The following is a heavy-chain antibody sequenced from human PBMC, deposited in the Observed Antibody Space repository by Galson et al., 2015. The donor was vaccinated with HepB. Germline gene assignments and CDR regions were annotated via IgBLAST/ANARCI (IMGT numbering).Heavy chain of an antibody. CDR2: ISAYNGNT. V-gene: IGHV1-18*01. CDR3: ARLYGGNRYYYGMDV. Sequence: SVKVSCKASGYTFTSYGISWVRQAPGQGLEWMGWISAYNGNTNYAQKLQGRVTMTTDTSTSTAYMELRSLRSDDTAVYYCARLYGGNRYYYGMDVRGQGTTVTVSS. D-gene: IGHD4-23*01. J-gene: IGHJ6*02. CDR1: GYTFTSYG.